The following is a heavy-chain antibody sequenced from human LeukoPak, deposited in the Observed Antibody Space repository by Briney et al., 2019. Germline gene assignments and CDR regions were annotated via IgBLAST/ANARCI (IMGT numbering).Heavy chain of an antibody. J-gene: IGHJ6*02. Sequence: GGSLRLSCAASGFTFSSYGMHWVRQAPGKGLEWVAVIWYDGSNKYYADSVKGRFTISRDNSKNTLYLQVNSLRAEDTAVYYCARDGSYSYGMDVWGQGTTVTVSS. CDR2: IWYDGSNK. CDR3: ARDGSYSYGMDV. V-gene: IGHV3-33*01. CDR1: GFTFSSYG. D-gene: IGHD1-26*01.